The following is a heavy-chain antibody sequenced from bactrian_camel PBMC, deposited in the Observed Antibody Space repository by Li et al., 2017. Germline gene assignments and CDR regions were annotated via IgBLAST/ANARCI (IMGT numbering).Heavy chain of an antibody. CDR3: AAGLCTIQSVKSGWKNPFGY. CDR2: IHAGSTS. Sequence: HVQLVESGGGSVQAGGSLTLSCAAVEYTGTLHCMGWFRQGPGKEREGVASIHAGSTSYYGDWAKGRFTISRDNAKNTMELQMNGLKPEDTGMYVCAAGLCTIQSVKSGWKNPFGYWGQGTQVTVS. D-gene: IGHD5*01. V-gene: IGHV3S53*01. CDR1: EYTGTLHC. J-gene: IGHJ6*01.